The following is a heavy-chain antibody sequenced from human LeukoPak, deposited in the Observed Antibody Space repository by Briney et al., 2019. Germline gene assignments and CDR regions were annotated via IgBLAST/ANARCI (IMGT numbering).Heavy chain of an antibody. CDR2: IIPIFGTA. V-gene: IGHV1-69*13. CDR3: ARGGDGYTWYNWFDP. J-gene: IGHJ5*02. D-gene: IGHD5-24*01. Sequence: SVKVSCKASGYTFTSYYMHWVRQAPGQGLEWMGGIIPIFGTANYAQKFQGRVTITADESTSTAYMELSSLRSEDTAVYYCARGGDGYTWYNWFDPWGQGTLVTVSS. CDR1: GYTFTSYY.